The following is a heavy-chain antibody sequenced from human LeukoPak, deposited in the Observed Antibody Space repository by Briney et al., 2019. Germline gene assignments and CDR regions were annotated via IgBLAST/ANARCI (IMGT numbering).Heavy chain of an antibody. V-gene: IGHV3-20*04. D-gene: IGHD1-26*01. J-gene: IGHJ4*02. CDR1: GFTFSSYA. Sequence: GGSLRLSCAAFGFTFSSYAMSWVRQAPGKGLEWVSGINWNGGSTGYADSVKGRFTISRDNAKNSLYLQMNSLRAEDTALYYCASGGIYYGAAFDFWGQGTLVTVSS. CDR3: ASGGIYYGAAFDF. CDR2: INWNGGST.